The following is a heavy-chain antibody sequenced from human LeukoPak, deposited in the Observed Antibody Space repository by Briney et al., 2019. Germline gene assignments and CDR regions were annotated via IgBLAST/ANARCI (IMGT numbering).Heavy chain of an antibody. CDR1: GFTFSSYT. CDR3: ARREYDFWSGYYTCFDY. V-gene: IGHV3-21*01. Sequence: QPGGSLRLSCAASGFTFSSYTMNGVRQAPGKGLEGVSSISISSSYIYYAHSVKGRYTSSRDNAKNSLYLQMNSLRAEDTAVYYCARREYDFWSGYYTCFDYWGQGTLVTVSS. CDR2: ISISSSYI. J-gene: IGHJ4*02. D-gene: IGHD3-3*01.